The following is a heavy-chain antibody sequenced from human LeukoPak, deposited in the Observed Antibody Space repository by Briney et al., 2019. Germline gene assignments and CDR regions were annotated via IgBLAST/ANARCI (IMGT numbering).Heavy chain of an antibody. CDR3: ARGRRGRIAAAGNWFDP. J-gene: IGHJ5*02. V-gene: IGHV1-2*02. Sequence: ASVKVSCKASGYTFTGYYMHWVRQAPGQGLEWMGWINPNSGGTNYAQKFQGRVTMTRDTSISTAYMELSRLRSDDTAVYYCARGRRGRIAAAGNWFDPWGQGTLVTVSS. CDR2: INPNSGGT. D-gene: IGHD6-13*01. CDR1: GYTFTGYY.